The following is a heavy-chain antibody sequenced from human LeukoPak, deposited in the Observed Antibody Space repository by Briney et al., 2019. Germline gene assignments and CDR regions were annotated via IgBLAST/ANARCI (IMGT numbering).Heavy chain of an antibody. V-gene: IGHV3-15*07. CDR1: GFTFSNAW. Sequence: GSLRLSCAASGFTFSNAWMNWVRQAPGKGLEWVGRIKSKTDGGTTDYAAPVKGRFTISRDDSKNTLYLQMNSLKTEDTAVYYCTTAPTERDFWSGYEFDYWGQGTLVTVSS. CDR3: TTAPTERDFWSGYEFDY. D-gene: IGHD3-3*01. CDR2: IKSKTDGGTT. J-gene: IGHJ4*02.